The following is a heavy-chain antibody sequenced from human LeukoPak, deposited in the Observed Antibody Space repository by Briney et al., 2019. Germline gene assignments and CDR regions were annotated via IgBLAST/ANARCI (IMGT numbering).Heavy chain of an antibody. Sequence: ASVKVSCKASGYTFSDHDVNWVRQAPGQGPEWMGWISTYNGNTKYAEKFQGRVTMTTDTPTSTAYMELRSLRSDDTAVYYCARDEDYGIFVNVDYWGQGTLVTVSS. CDR2: ISTYNGNT. V-gene: IGHV1-18*01. CDR1: GYTFSDHD. J-gene: IGHJ4*02. CDR3: ARDEDYGIFVNVDY. D-gene: IGHD4-17*01.